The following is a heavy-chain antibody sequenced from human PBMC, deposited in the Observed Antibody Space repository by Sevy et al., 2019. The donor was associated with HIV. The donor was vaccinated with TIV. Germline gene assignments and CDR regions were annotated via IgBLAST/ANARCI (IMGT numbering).Heavy chain of an antibody. CDR1: GGSISSSSYY. J-gene: IGHJ4*02. CDR3: ARHSLTEDYGDYGGYFDY. V-gene: IGHV4-39*01. CDR2: IYYSGST. D-gene: IGHD4-17*01. Sequence: SETVSLTCTVSGGSISSSSYYWGWIRQPPGKGLEWIGSIYYSGSTYYNPSLKSRVTISVDTSKNQFSLKLSSVTAADTAVYYCARHSLTEDYGDYGGYFDYWGQGTLVTVSS.